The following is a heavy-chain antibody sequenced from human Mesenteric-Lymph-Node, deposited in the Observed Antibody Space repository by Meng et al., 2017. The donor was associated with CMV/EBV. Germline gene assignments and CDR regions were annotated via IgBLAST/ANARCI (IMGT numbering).Heavy chain of an antibody. J-gene: IGHJ4*02. V-gene: IGHV1-18*01. CDR2: ISAYNGNT. CDR1: GYTFTSFG. D-gene: IGHD2-2*02. Sequence: ASVKVSCKASGYTFTSFGISWVRQAPGQGLEWMGWISAYNGNTNYAQNLQGRVILTTDTSATPAYMELRSLISDYTAVYYCARDCFIPSCYRDTRGGFDYWGQGTLVTVSS. CDR3: ARDCFIPSCYRDTRGGFDY.